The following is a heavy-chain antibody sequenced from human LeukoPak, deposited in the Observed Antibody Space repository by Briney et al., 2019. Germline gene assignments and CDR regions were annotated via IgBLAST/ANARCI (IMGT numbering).Heavy chain of an antibody. Sequence: PGGSLRLSCAASGFTFSSYGMHWVRQAPGKGLEWVAVISYDGSNKYYADSVKGRFTVSRDNSKNTLYLQMNSLRAEDTAVYYCAKNGGSYCSSTSCYVRSYYMDVWGKGTTVTVSS. J-gene: IGHJ6*03. D-gene: IGHD2-2*01. CDR1: GFTFSSYG. CDR2: ISYDGSNK. V-gene: IGHV3-30*18. CDR3: AKNGGSYCSSTSCYVRSYYMDV.